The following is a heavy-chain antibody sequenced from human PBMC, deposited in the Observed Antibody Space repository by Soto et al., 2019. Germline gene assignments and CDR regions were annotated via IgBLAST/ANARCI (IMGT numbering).Heavy chain of an antibody. D-gene: IGHD3-3*01. Sequence: QVQLVQSGPEVKKPGASVKISCNASGYTFNTYGFTWVRQAPGQGLEWMGWIGAQNGDPNYVQKFQGRVTMTTETSTTTSYMELRNLTSDDTAVYFCARDWRGAEGFDPWGQGTLVTVSS. V-gene: IGHV1-18*01. CDR2: IGAQNGDP. J-gene: IGHJ5*02. CDR3: ARDWRGAEGFDP. CDR1: GYTFNTYG.